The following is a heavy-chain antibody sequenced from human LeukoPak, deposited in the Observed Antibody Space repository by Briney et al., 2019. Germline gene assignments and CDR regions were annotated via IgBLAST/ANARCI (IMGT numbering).Heavy chain of an antibody. D-gene: IGHD6-6*01. Sequence: ESGPALVKPTQTLTLTYTFSGFSLSTSGMRVTWIRQPPGKALEWLARIDWDDDKFYSTSLKTRLTISTDTAKNQVVLTMTNMDPVDTAIYYCARRTSSSFYFDYWGQGALVTVSS. V-gene: IGHV2-70*04. CDR2: IDWDDDK. CDR3: ARRTSSSFYFDY. J-gene: IGHJ4*02. CDR1: GFSLSTSGMR.